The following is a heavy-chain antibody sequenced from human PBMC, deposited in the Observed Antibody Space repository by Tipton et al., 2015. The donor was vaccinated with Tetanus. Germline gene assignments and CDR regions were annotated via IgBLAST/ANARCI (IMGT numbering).Heavy chain of an antibody. CDR3: ARAFFAAATS. V-gene: IGHV3-7*01. CDR1: GFSFSSYA. D-gene: IGHD6-13*01. Sequence: SLRLSCAASGFSFSSYAMSWVRQAPGKGLEWVANIKYDESEKYYVDSVKGRFTISRDNAKNSLYLQMNSLRVDDTAVYYCARAFFAAATSWGQGTLVTVSS. J-gene: IGHJ5*02. CDR2: IKYDESEK.